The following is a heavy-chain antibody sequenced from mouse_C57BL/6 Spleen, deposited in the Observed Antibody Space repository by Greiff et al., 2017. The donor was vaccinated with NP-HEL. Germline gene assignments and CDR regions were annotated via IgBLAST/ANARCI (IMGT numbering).Heavy chain of an antibody. V-gene: IGHV1-62-2*01. CDR2: FYPGSGSI. CDR3: ARHEGRSDGYYGYAMDY. J-gene: IGHJ4*01. D-gene: IGHD2-3*01. CDR1: GYTFTEYT. Sequence: VQLQQSGAELVKPGASVKLSCKASGYTFTEYTIHWVKQRSGQGLEWIGWFYPGSGSIKYNEKFKDKATLTADKSSSTVYMELSRLTSEDSAVYFCARHEGRSDGYYGYAMDYWGQGTSVTVSS.